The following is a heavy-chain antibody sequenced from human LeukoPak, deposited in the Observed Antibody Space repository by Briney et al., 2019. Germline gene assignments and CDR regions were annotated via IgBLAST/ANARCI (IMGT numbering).Heavy chain of an antibody. Sequence: PSQTLSLTCTVSGGSISSGDYYWSWIRQPPGKGLEWIGYIYYSGSTYYNPSLKSRVTISVDTSKNQFSLKLSSVTAADTAVYYCARLNRGYSYGPKTYYFDYWGQGTLVTVSS. CDR3: ARLNRGYSYGPKTYYFDY. J-gene: IGHJ4*02. CDR2: IYYSGST. V-gene: IGHV4-30-4*08. CDR1: GGSISSGDYY. D-gene: IGHD5-18*01.